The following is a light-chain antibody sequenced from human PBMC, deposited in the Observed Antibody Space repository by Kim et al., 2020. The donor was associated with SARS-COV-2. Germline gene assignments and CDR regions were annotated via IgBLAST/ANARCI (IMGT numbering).Light chain of an antibody. V-gene: IGKV1-5*03. J-gene: IGKJ4*01. CDR1: QSVSDW. Sequence: DIQMTQSPSTLSASVGDRVTITCRASQSVSDWLAWYQQKPGKPPKLLISTTSTLESGVPSRFSGSGSGTEFTLTISSLQPDDVATYYCQQYNTYSLTLGGGTKLEI. CDR2: TTS. CDR3: QQYNTYSLT.